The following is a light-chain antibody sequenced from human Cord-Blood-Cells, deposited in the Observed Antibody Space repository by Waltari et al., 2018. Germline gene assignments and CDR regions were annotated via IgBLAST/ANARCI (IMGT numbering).Light chain of an antibody. V-gene: IGLV2-14*03. Sequence: QSALTQPASVSGSPGQSITISCTGTSSDVGGYNYVSWYKQHPGKAPKLMIYDGSNRPSGVSNRFSGSKAGNPASLTISGLQAEDEADYYCSSYTSSSNWVFGGGTKLTVL. J-gene: IGLJ3*02. CDR1: SSDVGGYNY. CDR3: SSYTSSSNWV. CDR2: DGS.